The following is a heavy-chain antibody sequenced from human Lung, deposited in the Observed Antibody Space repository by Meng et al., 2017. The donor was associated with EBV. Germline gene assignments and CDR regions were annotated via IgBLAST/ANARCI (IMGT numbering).Heavy chain of an antibody. CDR3: GTLKYTSGFYGPAY. D-gene: IGHD6-19*01. CDR2: ISTNTGNP. Sequence: VKLVQSGSWLKKPGASVKVSCKASGYTFTRYPMNWVRQAPGQGLEWMGWISTNTGNPTYAQGFTGRFVFSVDTSVSTAYLQISSLKAEDTAVYYCGTLKYTSGFYGPAYWGQGALVTVSS. CDR1: GYTFTRYP. J-gene: IGHJ4*02. V-gene: IGHV7-4-1*02.